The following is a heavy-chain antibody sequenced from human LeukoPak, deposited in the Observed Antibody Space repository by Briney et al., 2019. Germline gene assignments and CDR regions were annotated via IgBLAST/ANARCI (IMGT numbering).Heavy chain of an antibody. CDR2: IYYSGST. Sequence: SETLSLTCTVSGGSVSSGSYYWSWIRQPPGKGLEWIGYIYYSGSTNYNPSLKSRVTISVDTSKNQFSLKLSSVTAADTAVYYCARGDAGGQQLVDYYYGMDVWGQGTTVTVSS. V-gene: IGHV4-61*01. CDR1: GGSVSSGSYY. CDR3: ARGDAGGQQLVDYYYGMDV. J-gene: IGHJ6*02. D-gene: IGHD6-13*01.